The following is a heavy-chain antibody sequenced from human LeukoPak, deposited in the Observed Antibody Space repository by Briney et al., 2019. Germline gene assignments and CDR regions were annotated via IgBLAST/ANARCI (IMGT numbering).Heavy chain of an antibody. D-gene: IGHD1-1*01. CDR1: GFTFSSYG. Sequence: PGGSLRLSCAASGFTFSSYGMNWVRQAPGKGLEWVSYISSSGSTIYYADSVKGRFTISRDNAKNSLYLQMNSLRAEDTAVYYCARGTGPPVFSFDPWGQGTLVTVSS. V-gene: IGHV3-48*03. CDR2: ISSSGSTI. CDR3: ARGTGPPVFSFDP. J-gene: IGHJ5*02.